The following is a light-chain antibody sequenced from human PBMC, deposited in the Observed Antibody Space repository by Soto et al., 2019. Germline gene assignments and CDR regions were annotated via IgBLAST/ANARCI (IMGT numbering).Light chain of an antibody. CDR1: QSLSSSY. J-gene: IGKJ3*01. CDR3: QQYGTKVS. V-gene: IGKV3-20*01. CDR2: RSS. Sequence: ESVLTQSQSSLSLSPGGSATLSCRASQSLSSSYLAWYQQKAGQPPRLLMFRSSDRAAGVPDRFSGSASGTEFTLTISSLEPEDFAVYYCQQYGTKVSFGPGTKVDIK.